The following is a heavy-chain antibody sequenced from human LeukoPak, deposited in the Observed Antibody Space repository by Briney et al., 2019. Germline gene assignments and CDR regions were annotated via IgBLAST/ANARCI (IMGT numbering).Heavy chain of an antibody. CDR1: VFTFNSSG. J-gene: IGHJ2*01. D-gene: IGHD2-15*01. Sequence: GVSVRLSCAASVFTFNSSGMLWVPQAPGKGLVCVSLINSDGSHTQYTDSVKGRLTISRDNVKNTLYLHMNELRAEGTAVYYGGGRILSVSSIFWGGGRLVSVCS. V-gene: IGHV3-74*01. CDR2: INSDGSHT. CDR3: GGRILSVSSIF.